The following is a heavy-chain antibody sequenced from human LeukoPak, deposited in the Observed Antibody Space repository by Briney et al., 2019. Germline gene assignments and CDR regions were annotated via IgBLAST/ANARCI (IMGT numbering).Heavy chain of an antibody. CDR1: GFTFSSYS. CDR3: ARADYDSSGFHDY. D-gene: IGHD3-22*01. V-gene: IGHV3-21*01. J-gene: IGHJ4*02. CDR2: ISSSSSYI. Sequence: GGSLRLSCAASGFTFSSYSMNWVRQAPGKGLEWVSSISSSSSYIYYADSVKGRSTISRDNAKNSLYLQMNSLRAEDTAVYYCARADYDSSGFHDYWGQGTLVTVSS.